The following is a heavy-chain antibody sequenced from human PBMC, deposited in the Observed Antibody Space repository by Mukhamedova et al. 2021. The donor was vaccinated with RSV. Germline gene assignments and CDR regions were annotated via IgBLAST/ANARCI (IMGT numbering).Heavy chain of an antibody. CDR1: MGTYY. Sequence: MGTYYWNWIRQPAGKGLEWIGRIYTTGTTNYGPSLRSRVTISIDTSKSQFFLKVTSVTAADTAIYYCARSNSGSYYDWNFDLWGRGT. CDR2: IYTTGTT. CDR3: ARSNSGSYYDWNFDL. V-gene: IGHV4-4*07. D-gene: IGHD1-26*01. J-gene: IGHJ2*01.